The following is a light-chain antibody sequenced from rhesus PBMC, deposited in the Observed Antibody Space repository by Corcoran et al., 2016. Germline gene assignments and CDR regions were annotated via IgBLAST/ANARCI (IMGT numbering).Light chain of an antibody. J-gene: IGKJ4*01. CDR2: AAS. Sequence: DIQMIQSPSSLSASVGDRVTVTCRASQGINKALSWYQQKPGKAPTLLIYAASSLQTGVSSRFSGSGSGTDYTLTISSLQPEDVATCYCLQDYTTPLTFGGGTKVEIK. CDR1: QGINKA. V-gene: IGKV1-94*01. CDR3: LQDYTTPLT.